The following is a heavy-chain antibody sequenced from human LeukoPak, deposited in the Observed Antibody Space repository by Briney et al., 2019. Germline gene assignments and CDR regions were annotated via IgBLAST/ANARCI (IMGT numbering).Heavy chain of an antibody. D-gene: IGHD6-19*01. Sequence: GGSLRRSCAASGFTFSSYWMSWVRQAPGEGLEWVANIKQDGSEKYYVDSVKGRFTSSRDNAKNSLYLQMNSLRAEDTAVYYCARAGSGPTSGYYYFDYWGQGTLVTVSS. CDR1: GFTFSSYW. CDR2: IKQDGSEK. V-gene: IGHV3-7*01. CDR3: ARAGSGPTSGYYYFDY. J-gene: IGHJ4*02.